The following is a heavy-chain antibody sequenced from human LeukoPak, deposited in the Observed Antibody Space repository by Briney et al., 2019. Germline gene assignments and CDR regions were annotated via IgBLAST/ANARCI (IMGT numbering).Heavy chain of an antibody. V-gene: IGHV1-46*01. CDR3: ASSESGYDPSFDY. CDR2: INPSGGCT. CDR1: GYTFTSYY. Sequence: ASVKVSCKASGYTFTSYYMHWVRQAPGQGLEWMGIINPSGGCTSYAQKFQGRVTMTRDTSTSTVYMELSSLRSEDTAVYYCASSESGYDPSFDYWGQGTLVTVSS. D-gene: IGHD5-12*01. J-gene: IGHJ4*02.